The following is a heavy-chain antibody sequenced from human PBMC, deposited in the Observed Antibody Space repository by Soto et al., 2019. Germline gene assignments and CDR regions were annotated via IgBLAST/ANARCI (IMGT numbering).Heavy chain of an antibody. D-gene: IGHD3-10*01. CDR3: ARDALWFGELLFLGDY. V-gene: IGHV1-2*02. Sequence: ASVKVSCKASGYTFTGYYMHWVRQAPGQGLEWMGWINPNSGGTNYAQKFQGRVTMTRDTSISTAYMELSRLRSDDTAVYYCARDALWFGELLFLGDYWGQGTLVTVSS. CDR1: GYTFTGYY. CDR2: INPNSGGT. J-gene: IGHJ4*02.